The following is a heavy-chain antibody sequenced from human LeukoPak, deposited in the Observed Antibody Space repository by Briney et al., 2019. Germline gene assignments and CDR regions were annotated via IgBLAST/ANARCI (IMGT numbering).Heavy chain of an antibody. CDR2: ISAYNGNT. Sequence: GASVKVSCKASGYTFTSYGIRWVRQAPGQGLEWMGWISAYNGNTNYAQKLQGRVTMTTDTSTSTAYMELRSLRSDDTAVYYCARDTDDYGDSYYYGMDVWGQGTTVTASS. J-gene: IGHJ6*02. CDR1: GYTFTSYG. CDR3: ARDTDDYGDSYYYGMDV. V-gene: IGHV1-18*01. D-gene: IGHD4-17*01.